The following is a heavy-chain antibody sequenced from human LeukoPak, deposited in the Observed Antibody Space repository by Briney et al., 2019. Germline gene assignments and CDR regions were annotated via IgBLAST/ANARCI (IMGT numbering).Heavy chain of an antibody. CDR1: GFTFSSYA. CDR3: AKPVSEYSNLGYFQH. J-gene: IGHJ1*01. V-gene: IGHV3-23*01. CDR2: ISGSGGST. D-gene: IGHD2/OR15-2a*01. Sequence: GGSLRLSCAASGFTFSSYAMSWVRQAPGKGLEWVSAISGSGGSTYYADSVKGRFTISRDNSKNTLYLQMNSLRAEDTAVYYCAKPVSEYSNLGYFQHWGQGTLVTVSS.